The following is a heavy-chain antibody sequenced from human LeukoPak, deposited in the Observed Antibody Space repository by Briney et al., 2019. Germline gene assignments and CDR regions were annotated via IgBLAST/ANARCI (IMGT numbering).Heavy chain of an antibody. CDR2: ISWNSGSI. D-gene: IGHD3-22*01. V-gene: IGHV3-9*01. J-gene: IGHJ4*02. Sequence: SGGSLRLSCAASGFTFDDYAMPWVRQAPGKGLEWVSGISWNSGSIGYADSVKGRFTISRDNAKNSLYLQMNSLRAEDTALYYCAKDRGGYRPVHYFDYWGQGTLVTVSS. CDR1: GFTFDDYA. CDR3: AKDRGGYRPVHYFDY.